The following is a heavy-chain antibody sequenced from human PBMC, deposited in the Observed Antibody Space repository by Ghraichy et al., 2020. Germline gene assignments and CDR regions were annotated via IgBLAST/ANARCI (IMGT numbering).Heavy chain of an antibody. CDR1: GGSISSYY. D-gene: IGHD2-2*01. CDR2: IYYSGST. J-gene: IGHJ6*02. V-gene: IGHV4-59*01. CDR3: ARAGGQLEYYYYYGMDV. Sequence: ETLSLTCTVSGGSISSYYWSWIRQPPEKGLEWIGYIYYSGSTNYNPSLKSRVTISVDTSKNQFSLKLSSVTAADTAVYYCARAGGQLEYYYYYGMDVWGQGTTVTVSS.